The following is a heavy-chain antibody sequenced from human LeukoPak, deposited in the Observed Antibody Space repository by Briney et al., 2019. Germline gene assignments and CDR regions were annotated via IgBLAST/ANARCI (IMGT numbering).Heavy chain of an antibody. J-gene: IGHJ4*02. Sequence: GGSLRLSCAASGFTFSSYGMHWVRQAPGKGLEWVAVISYDGSNKYYADSVKGRFTISRDNSKNTLYLQMNSLRAEDTAVYYCAKDQGHTAMDYWGQGTLVTVSS. CDR3: AKDQGHTAMDY. CDR2: ISYDGSNK. CDR1: GFTFSSYG. V-gene: IGHV3-30*18. D-gene: IGHD5-18*01.